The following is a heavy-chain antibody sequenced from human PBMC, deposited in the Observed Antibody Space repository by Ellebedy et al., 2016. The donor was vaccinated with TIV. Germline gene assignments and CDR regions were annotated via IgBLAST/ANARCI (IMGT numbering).Heavy chain of an antibody. J-gene: IGHJ4*02. Sequence: SETLSLTXAVYGGSFSGYYWNWIRQPPGKGLEWIGEINHSGTTNYNPSLKSRVTISVDTSKNQFSLKLNSVIAADTAVYYCARGLRFGEFDYWGQGTLVTVSS. CDR2: INHSGTT. V-gene: IGHV4-34*01. CDR1: GGSFSGYY. CDR3: ARGLRFGEFDY. D-gene: IGHD3-10*01.